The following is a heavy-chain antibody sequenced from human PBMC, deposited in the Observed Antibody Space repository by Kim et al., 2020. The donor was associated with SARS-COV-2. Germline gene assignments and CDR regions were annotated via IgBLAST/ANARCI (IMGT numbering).Heavy chain of an antibody. CDR1: GFTFGDYA. CDR3: TREQITMVRGVIISVGYFDY. J-gene: IGHJ4*02. CDR2: IRSKAYGGTT. V-gene: IGHV3-49*03. D-gene: IGHD3-10*01. Sequence: GGSLRLSCTASGFTFGDYAMSWFRQAPGKGLEWVGFIRSKAYGGTTEYAASVKGRFTISRDDSKSIAYLQMNSLKTEDTAVYYCTREQITMVRGVIISVGYFDYWGQGTLVTVSS.